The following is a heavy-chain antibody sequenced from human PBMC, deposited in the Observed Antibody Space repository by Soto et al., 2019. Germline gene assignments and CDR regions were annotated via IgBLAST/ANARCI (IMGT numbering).Heavy chain of an antibody. Sequence: GASVKVSCKASGYTFTSYDINWVRQATGQGLEWMGWMNPNSGNTGYAQKFQGRVTMTTDTSTSTAYMELRSLRSDDTAVYYCARVEVGGWFDPWGQGTLVTVSS. CDR3: ARVEVGGWFDP. D-gene: IGHD2-15*01. CDR2: MNPNSGNT. CDR1: GYTFTSYD. J-gene: IGHJ5*02. V-gene: IGHV1-8*01.